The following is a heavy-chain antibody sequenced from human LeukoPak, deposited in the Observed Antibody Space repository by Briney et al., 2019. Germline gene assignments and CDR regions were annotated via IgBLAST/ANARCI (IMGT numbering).Heavy chain of an antibody. CDR1: GYSISNGYY. CDR3: ARRHSSGWFYY. D-gene: IGHD6-19*01. J-gene: IGHJ4*02. Sequence: SETLSLTCTVSGYSISNGYYWDWIRQPPGRGLERIGNIYRSGSTSYNPSLKSRVTISVDTSKNQFSLKVNSVTAADTAVYYCARRHSSGWFYYWGQGTLVTVSS. CDR2: IYRSGST. V-gene: IGHV4-38-2*02.